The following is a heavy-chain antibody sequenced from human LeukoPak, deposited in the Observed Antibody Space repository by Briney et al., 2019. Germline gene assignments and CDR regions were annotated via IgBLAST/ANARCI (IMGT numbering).Heavy chain of an antibody. CDR2: SNWDGGRT. Sequence: PGRSLRLSCAASDAMSWVRQTPGKGLAWVSGSNWDGGRTGYADSVKGGSTISRDNAKNSLYLQMNNLRVEDTAVYYCGAFFRGVIRNAFDIWGQGTMVTVSS. CDR1: DA. CDR3: GAFFRGVIRNAFDI. D-gene: IGHD3-10*01. V-gene: IGHV3-20*04. J-gene: IGHJ3*02.